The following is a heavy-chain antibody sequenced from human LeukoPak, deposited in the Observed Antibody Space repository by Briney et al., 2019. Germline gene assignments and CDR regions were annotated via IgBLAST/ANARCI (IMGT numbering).Heavy chain of an antibody. J-gene: IGHJ4*02. V-gene: IGHV4-34*01. Sequence: SETLSLTCTVSGGSISSYYWSWIRQPPGKGLEWIGEINHSGSTNYNPSLKSRVTISVDTSKNQFSLKLSSVTAADTAVYYCASATPRYCSSTSCYRAPGYWGQGTLVTVSS. CDR1: GGSISSYY. CDR3: ASATPRYCSSTSCYRAPGY. D-gene: IGHD2-2*01. CDR2: INHSGST.